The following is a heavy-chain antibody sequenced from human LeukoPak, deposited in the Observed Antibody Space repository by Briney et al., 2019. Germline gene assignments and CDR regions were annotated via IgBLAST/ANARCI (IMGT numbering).Heavy chain of an antibody. Sequence: ASVKVSCKASGYTFTGYYMHWVRQAPRQGLEWMGRINPNSGGTNYAQKLQGRVTMTRDTSISTAYMELSRLRSDDTAVYYCARDLGIYYDSSGYYQVYWGQGTLVAVSS. V-gene: IGHV1-2*06. CDR2: INPNSGGT. J-gene: IGHJ4*02. CDR1: GYTFTGYY. D-gene: IGHD3-22*01. CDR3: ARDLGIYYDSSGYYQVY.